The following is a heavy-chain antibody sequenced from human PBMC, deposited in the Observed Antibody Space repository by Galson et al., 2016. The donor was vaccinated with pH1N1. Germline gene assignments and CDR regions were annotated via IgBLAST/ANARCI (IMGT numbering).Heavy chain of an antibody. V-gene: IGHV3-30*18. Sequence: SLRLSCAASGFTFSTYAMHWVRQAPGKGLEWVAVTLYDGGSQYYADSVKGRFTISRDNSKNTLYLEMNSLRGEDTAVYYCAKDGEYSACEGTSWGQGTLVTVSS. CDR1: GFTFSTYA. J-gene: IGHJ4*02. CDR3: AKDGEYSACEGTS. CDR2: TLYDGGSQ. D-gene: IGHD5-12*01.